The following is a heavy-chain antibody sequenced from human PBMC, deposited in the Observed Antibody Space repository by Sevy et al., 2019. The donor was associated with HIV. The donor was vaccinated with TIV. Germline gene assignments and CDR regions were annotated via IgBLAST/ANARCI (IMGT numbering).Heavy chain of an antibody. Sequence: ASVKVSCKASGYPFSSYGISWVRQAPGQGLEWMGWISADSGNSTYAENLQGRVTMTTDTSTSTAYMELRSLRFDDTAVYYCARDLGGYGGNSIDYWGQGTLVTVSS. CDR2: ISADSGNS. J-gene: IGHJ4*02. V-gene: IGHV1-18*01. CDR1: GYPFSSYG. CDR3: ARDLGGYGGNSIDY. D-gene: IGHD2-21*02.